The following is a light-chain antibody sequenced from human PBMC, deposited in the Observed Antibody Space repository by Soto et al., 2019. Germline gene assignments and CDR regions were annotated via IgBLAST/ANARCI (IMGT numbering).Light chain of an antibody. CDR2: DVS. J-gene: IGLJ1*01. CDR1: SSDVGGYNR. Sequence: QSALTQPPSVSGSPGQSVTISCTGTSSDVGGYNRVSWYQQPPGKAPKLLIYDVSNRPSGGSTRFSGSKSGNTASLTISGLLAEDEADYYCTSYATGSAYVFGPGTKLTVL. V-gene: IGLV2-18*02. CDR3: TSYATGSAYV.